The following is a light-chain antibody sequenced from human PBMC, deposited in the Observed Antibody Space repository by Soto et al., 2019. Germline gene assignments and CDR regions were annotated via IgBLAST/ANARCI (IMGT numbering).Light chain of an antibody. J-gene: IGKJ1*01. V-gene: IGKV3-20*01. CDR2: GAS. CDR1: QSVRTN. Sequence: EVVMRQSPATLSVSPGEGATLSCRASQSVRTNLAWYKQTPGQAPRPLIYGASSRATGVPDRISGSGSGTDFALTINRLEAEDFAVYYCQQYASSPWTFGQGTKGDIK. CDR3: QQYASSPWT.